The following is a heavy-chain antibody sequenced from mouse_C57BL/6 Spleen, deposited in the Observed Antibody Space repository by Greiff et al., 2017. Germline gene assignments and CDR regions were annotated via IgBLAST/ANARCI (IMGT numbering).Heavy chain of an antibody. CDR1: GYTFTSYW. CDR2: IHPNSGST. V-gene: IGHV1-64*01. J-gene: IGHJ3*01. Sequence: QVQLQQPGAELVKPGASVKLSCKASGYTFTSYWMHWVKQRPGQGLEWIGMIHPNSGSTNYNEKFKSKGTLTVDKSSRTAYMQLSSLTSEDSAIYYCARGYFAYWGQGTLVTVSA. CDR3: ARGYFAY.